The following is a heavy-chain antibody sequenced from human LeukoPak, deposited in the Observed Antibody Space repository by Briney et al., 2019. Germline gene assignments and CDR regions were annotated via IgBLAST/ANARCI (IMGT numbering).Heavy chain of an antibody. Sequence: ASVKVSCKASGCTFTGYYMHWVRQAPGQGLEWMGWINPNSGGTNYAQKFQGRVTMTRDTSISTAYMELSRLRSDDTAVYYCARDLVIEMATINRFDPWGQGTLVTVSS. J-gene: IGHJ5*02. V-gene: IGHV1-2*02. D-gene: IGHD5-24*01. CDR1: GCTFTGYY. CDR2: INPNSGGT. CDR3: ARDLVIEMATINRFDP.